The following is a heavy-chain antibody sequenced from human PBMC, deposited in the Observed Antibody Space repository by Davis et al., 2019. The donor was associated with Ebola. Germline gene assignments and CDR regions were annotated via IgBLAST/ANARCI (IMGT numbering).Heavy chain of an antibody. CDR1: GYTFTSYY. CDR2: INPSGGST. Sequence: AASVKVSCKASGYTFTSYYMHWVRQAPGQGLAWMGMINPSGGSTSYAQKFQGRVTLSRDTFTNTVSMELSSLRSEDTGVYYCARGLVADTFFDYWGQGTLVTVSS. V-gene: IGHV1-46*03. D-gene: IGHD6-19*01. CDR3: ARGLVADTFFDY. J-gene: IGHJ4*02.